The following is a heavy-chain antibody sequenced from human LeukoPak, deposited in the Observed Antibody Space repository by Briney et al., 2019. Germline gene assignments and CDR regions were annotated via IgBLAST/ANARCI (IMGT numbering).Heavy chain of an antibody. CDR3: AKDEATSGGGLAS. J-gene: IGHJ4*02. Sequence: GGSLRLSCAASGFTVSGTHMSWVRQAPGKGLEWVAAMYTGGTTYYADSVTGRFTISRDNSKNTLYLHMNSLRAEDTAVYYCAKDEATSGGGLASWGQGTLVTVCS. D-gene: IGHD3-16*01. CDR1: GFTVSGTH. V-gene: IGHV3-53*01. CDR2: MYTGGTT.